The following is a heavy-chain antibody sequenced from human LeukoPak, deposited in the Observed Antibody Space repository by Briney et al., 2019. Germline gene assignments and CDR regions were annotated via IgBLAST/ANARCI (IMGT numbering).Heavy chain of an antibody. V-gene: IGHV1-2*02. CDR2: IHPNTGGT. CDR1: GYTFTCHY. CDR3: ASEYKYDSSGANAFDI. D-gene: IGHD3-22*01. Sequence: ASLKVSCKASGYTFTCHYIHWVRHAPGQGLEWMGWIHPNTGGTKYAQKFQGRVTMTRDTSSSTAYMELSTLRSADTAVYYCASEYKYDSSGANAFDIWGQGTMVTASS. J-gene: IGHJ3*02.